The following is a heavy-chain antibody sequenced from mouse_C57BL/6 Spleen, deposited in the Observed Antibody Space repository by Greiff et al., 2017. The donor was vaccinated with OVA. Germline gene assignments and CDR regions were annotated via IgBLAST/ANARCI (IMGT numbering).Heavy chain of an antibody. Sequence: EVMLQQSGPELVKPGASVKIPCKASGYTFTDYNMDWVKQSHGKSLEWIGDINPNNGGTIYNQKFKGKATLTVDKSSSTAYMELRSLTSEDTAVYYCARHYYYGSRGYFDVWGTGTTVTVSS. CDR1: GYTFTDYN. D-gene: IGHD1-1*01. CDR3: ARHYYYGSRGYFDV. V-gene: IGHV1-18*01. J-gene: IGHJ1*03. CDR2: INPNNGGT.